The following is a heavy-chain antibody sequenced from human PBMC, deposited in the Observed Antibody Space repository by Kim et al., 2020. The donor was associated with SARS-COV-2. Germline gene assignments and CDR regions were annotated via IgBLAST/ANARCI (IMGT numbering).Heavy chain of an antibody. D-gene: IGHD6-13*01. J-gene: IGHJ6*02. CDR1: GFTFSSYA. CDR2: ISYDGSNK. CDR3: ARDRGRSSSWYYQYYYYYYGMDV. V-gene: IGHV3-30*04. Sequence: GGSLRLSCAASGFTFSSYAMHWVRQAPGKGLEWVAVISYDGSNKYYADSVKGRFTISRDNSKNTLYLQMNSLRAEDTAVYYCARDRGRSSSWYYQYYYYYYGMDVWGQGTTVTVSS.